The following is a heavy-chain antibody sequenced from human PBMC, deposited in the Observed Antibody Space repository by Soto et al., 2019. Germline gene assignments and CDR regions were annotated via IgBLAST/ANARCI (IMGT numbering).Heavy chain of an antibody. CDR3: TTDPVTMIVVVPSSG. V-gene: IGHV3-15*07. Sequence: GGSLRLSCAASGFTFSNAWMNWVRQAPGKGLEWVGRTKSKTDGGTTDYAAPVKGRFTISRDDSKNTLYLQMNSLKTEDTAVYYCTTDPVTMIVVVPSSGWGQGTLVTVS. CDR2: TKSKTDGGTT. CDR1: GFTFSNAW. J-gene: IGHJ4*02. D-gene: IGHD3-22*01.